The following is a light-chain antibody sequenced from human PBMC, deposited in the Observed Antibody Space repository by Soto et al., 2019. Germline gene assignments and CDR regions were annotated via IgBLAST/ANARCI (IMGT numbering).Light chain of an antibody. CDR2: DVS. Sequence: EIVMTQSPATLSVSPGERATLSCRASQSVGSDLAWYQQKPGRTPSLLIYDVSTRATGIPARFSGSGSGTEFTLTISRLQSEDFAVYDCQQYNSWPLTFGGGTKVEIK. CDR1: QSVGSD. J-gene: IGKJ4*01. V-gene: IGKV3-15*01. CDR3: QQYNSWPLT.